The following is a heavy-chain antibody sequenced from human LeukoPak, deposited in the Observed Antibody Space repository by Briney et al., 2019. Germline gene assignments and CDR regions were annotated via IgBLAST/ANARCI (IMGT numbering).Heavy chain of an antibody. J-gene: IGHJ6*03. V-gene: IGHV1-2*02. D-gene: IGHD2-15*01. Sequence: ASVKVSCKASGYTFTAYDINWVRQATGQGLEWMGWINPNSGGTNYAQKFQGRVTMTRDTSISTAYMELSRLRSDDTAVYYCARDYCSGGSCYYYYYMDVWGKGTTVTVSS. CDR1: GYTFTAYD. CDR2: INPNSGGT. CDR3: ARDYCSGGSCYYYYYMDV.